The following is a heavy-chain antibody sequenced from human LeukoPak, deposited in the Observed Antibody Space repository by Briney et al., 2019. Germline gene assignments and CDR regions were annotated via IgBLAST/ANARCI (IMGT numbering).Heavy chain of an antibody. CDR2: IHHSGST. CDR3: ARIRYSGNYYYFDY. J-gene: IGHJ4*02. Sequence: PSETLSLTCTVSGGSISSGYYWGWIRQPPGKGLEWIGSIHHSGSTYYNPSLKSRVTISVDTSQNHFSLKLSSVTAADTAVYYCARIRYSGNYYYFDYWGQGTLVTVSS. CDR1: GGSISSGYY. D-gene: IGHD1-26*01. V-gene: IGHV4-38-2*02.